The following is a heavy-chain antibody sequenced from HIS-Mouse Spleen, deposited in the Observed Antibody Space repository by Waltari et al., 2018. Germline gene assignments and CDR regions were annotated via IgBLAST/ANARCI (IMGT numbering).Heavy chain of an antibody. CDR3: AKGLGMTVIDY. Sequence: EVQLVESGGSLVPPGRSLRLSCAAYGFTFDDYAMHWVRQAPGKGLEWVSGISWNSGSIGYADSVKGRFTISRDNAKNSLYLQMNSLRAEDTALYYCAKGLGMTVIDYWGQGTLVTVSS. J-gene: IGHJ4*02. D-gene: IGHD4-17*01. CDR1: GFTFDDYA. V-gene: IGHV3-9*01. CDR2: ISWNSGSI.